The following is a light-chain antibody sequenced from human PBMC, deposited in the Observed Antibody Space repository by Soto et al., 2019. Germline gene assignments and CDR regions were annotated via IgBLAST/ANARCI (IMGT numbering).Light chain of an antibody. CDR2: GSS. J-gene: IGKJ2*01. V-gene: IGKV3-20*01. Sequence: EVVLTQSPGTLSLSPGERATLSCRASQTVTNNYLAGYQQQPGQAPRLLIFGSSDRATGIPDRFSGSGSWTDVTLTISRLEPEDVSVDYCHQYGSSLPYTFGQGTKLEVK. CDR3: HQYGSSLPYT. CDR1: QTVTNNY.